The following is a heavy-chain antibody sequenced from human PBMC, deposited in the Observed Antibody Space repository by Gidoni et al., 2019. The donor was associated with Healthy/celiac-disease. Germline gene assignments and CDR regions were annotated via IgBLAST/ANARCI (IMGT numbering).Heavy chain of an antibody. Sequence: QVQLQESGPGLVKPSETLSLTCTVSGVSISSYYWLWIRQPPGKGLEWIGYSYYSGSTNYNPARKSRVTISVDTSKNQFSLKLSSVTAADTAVYYCARDLRITIFGVGWFDPWGQGTLVTVSS. CDR3: ARDLRITIFGVGWFDP. CDR1: GVSISSYY. V-gene: IGHV4-59*01. J-gene: IGHJ5*02. D-gene: IGHD3-3*01. CDR2: SYYSGST.